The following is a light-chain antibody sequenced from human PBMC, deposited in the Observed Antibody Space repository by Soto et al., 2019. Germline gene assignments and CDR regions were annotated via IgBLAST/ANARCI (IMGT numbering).Light chain of an antibody. CDR2: DNT. CDR1: SSNIGAGYD. J-gene: IGLJ1*01. Sequence: QSVLTQPPSVSGAPGQRVTISCSGSSSNIGAGYDAHWYQQLPGAAPKLLIFDNTNRPSGVPDRFSGSKSSNTASLTVSGLQAEDEADYYCSSYAGSNNFVFGTGTKATVL. V-gene: IGLV1-40*01. CDR3: SSYAGSNNFV.